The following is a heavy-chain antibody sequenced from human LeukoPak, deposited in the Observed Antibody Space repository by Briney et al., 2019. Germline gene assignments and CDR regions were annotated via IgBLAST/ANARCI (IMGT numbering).Heavy chain of an antibody. CDR1: GGSISSYY. J-gene: IGHJ3*02. D-gene: IGHD5-12*01. Sequence: AETLSLTCTVSGGSISSYYCSWIRQPPGKGLEWVGYTYYSGSTNYNPSLKSRVTISVDMSTNQFSLKLSSVTAADTGIYYCARHSRSAYTGYENAFDIWGQGTMVTVSS. CDR2: TYYSGST. V-gene: IGHV4-59*08. CDR3: ARHSRSAYTGYENAFDI.